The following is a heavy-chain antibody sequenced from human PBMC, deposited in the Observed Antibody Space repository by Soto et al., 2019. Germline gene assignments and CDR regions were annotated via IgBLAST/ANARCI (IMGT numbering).Heavy chain of an antibody. J-gene: IGHJ4*02. V-gene: IGHV3-30*18. D-gene: IGHD3-16*01. CDR1: GFTFSSYG. Sequence: GGSLRLSCAASGFTFSSYGMHWVRQAPGKGLEWVAVISYDGSNKYYADSVKGRFTISRDNSKNTLYLQMNSLRAEDTAVYYCAKGREGSSGEIPHWGQGT. CDR3: AKGREGSSGEIPH. CDR2: ISYDGSNK.